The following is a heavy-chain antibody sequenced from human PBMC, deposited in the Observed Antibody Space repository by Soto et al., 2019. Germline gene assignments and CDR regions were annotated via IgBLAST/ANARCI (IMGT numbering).Heavy chain of an antibody. J-gene: IGHJ5*01. V-gene: IGHV1-69*02. CDR1: GGTFSSYT. CDR2: IIPILGIA. D-gene: IGHD4-4*01. Sequence: ASVKVSCKASGGTFSSYTISWVRQAPGQGLEWMGRIIPILGIANYAQKFQGRVTITADKSTSTAYMELSSLRSEDTAVYYCAPSPDYTSWWFDPWGQGTLVTVPS. CDR3: APSPDYTSWWFDP.